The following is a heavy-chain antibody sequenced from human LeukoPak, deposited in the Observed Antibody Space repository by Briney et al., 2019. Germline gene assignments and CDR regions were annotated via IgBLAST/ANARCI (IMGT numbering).Heavy chain of an antibody. J-gene: IGHJ3*02. D-gene: IGHD1-14*01. Sequence: SETLSLTCTVSGGSISSGGYYWGWIRQPPGKGLEWIAYIYSSGDTNYNPSYKSRVTISVDTSKNQFSLKLTYVAAADTAIYYCARQPGGTAAFDIWGPGTMVTVSS. CDR3: ARQPGGTAAFDI. CDR2: IYSSGDT. CDR1: GGSISSGGYY. V-gene: IGHV4-61*05.